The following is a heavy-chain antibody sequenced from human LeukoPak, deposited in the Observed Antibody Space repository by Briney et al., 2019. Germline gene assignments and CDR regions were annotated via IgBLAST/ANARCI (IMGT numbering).Heavy chain of an antibody. V-gene: IGHV1-46*01. J-gene: IGHJ5*02. D-gene: IGHD3-22*01. CDR2: INPSGGST. CDR1: GYTFTSYY. Sequence: ASVKVSCKASGYTFTSYYMHWVRQAPGQGLEWMGIINPSGGSTSYAQKFQGRVTMTRDTSTSTVYMELSSLRSEDTAAYYCARLIRINWFDPWGQGTLVTVSS. CDR3: ARLIRINWFDP.